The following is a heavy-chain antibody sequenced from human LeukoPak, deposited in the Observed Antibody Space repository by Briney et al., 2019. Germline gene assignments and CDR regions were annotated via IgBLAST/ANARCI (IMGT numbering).Heavy chain of an antibody. CDR3: ARLGAVAIDY. D-gene: IGHD6-19*01. V-gene: IGHV3-21*01. Sequence: PGGSLRLSCAASGFIVNTNYMSWVRQAPGKGLEWVSSISSSSSYIYYADSVKGRFTISRDNAKNSLYLQMNSLRAEDTAVYYCARLGAVAIDYWGQGTLVTVSS. CDR2: ISSSSSYI. CDR1: GFIVNTNY. J-gene: IGHJ4*02.